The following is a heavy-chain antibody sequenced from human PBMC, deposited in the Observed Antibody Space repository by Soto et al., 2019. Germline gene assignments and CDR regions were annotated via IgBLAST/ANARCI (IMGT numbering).Heavy chain of an antibody. CDR2: INPNSGGT. D-gene: IGHD3-16*02. CDR3: ARGGMITFGGVIAPDAFDI. CDR1: GYTFTGYY. V-gene: IGHV1-2*04. Sequence: GASVKVSCKASGYTFTGYYMHWVRQAPGQGLEWMGWINPNSGGTNYAQKFQGWVTMTRDTSISTAYMELSRLRSDDTAVYYCARGGMITFGGVIAPDAFDIWGQGTMVTVS. J-gene: IGHJ3*02.